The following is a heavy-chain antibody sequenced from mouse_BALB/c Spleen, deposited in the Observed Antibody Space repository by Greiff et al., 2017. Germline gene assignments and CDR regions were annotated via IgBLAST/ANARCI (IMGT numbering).Heavy chain of an antibody. V-gene: IGHV1S137*01. CDR3: ARYVGAMDY. D-gene: IGHD3-1*01. CDR2: ISTYYGDA. J-gene: IGHJ4*01. Sequence: QVQLQQSGAELVRPGVSVKISCKGSGYTFTDYAMHWVKQSHAKSLEWIGVISTYYGDASYNQKFKGKATMTVDKSSSTAYMELARLTSEDSAIYYCARYVGAMDYWGQGTSVTVSS. CDR1: GYTFTDYA.